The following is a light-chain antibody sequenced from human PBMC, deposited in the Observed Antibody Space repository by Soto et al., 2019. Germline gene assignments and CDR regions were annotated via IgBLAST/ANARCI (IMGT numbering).Light chain of an antibody. J-gene: IGKJ2*01. CDR3: QQYNDSFPYT. Sequence: DIQMTQSPSTLSASVGDRLTITCRASQSISSWLAWYQQKPGTVPKLLIYEASTLESGVPSRFSGSRSGTEFTLTVSSLQPDDFATYYCQQYNDSFPYTFGQGTKVDIK. V-gene: IGKV1-5*03. CDR1: QSISSW. CDR2: EAS.